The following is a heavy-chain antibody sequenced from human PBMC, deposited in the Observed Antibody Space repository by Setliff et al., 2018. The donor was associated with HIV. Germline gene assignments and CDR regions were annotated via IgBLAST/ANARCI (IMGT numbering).Heavy chain of an antibody. D-gene: IGHD3-10*01. J-gene: IGHJ6*02. Sequence: SETLPLTCTDSGGALTSTTYYWGWLRQPPGKGPEWIGTIHYTGNTYHNPSLNSRVTISEDTSKNQFSLKVNSVTDADTGIYYCSRSGVPPYYYYGMDVWGQGTTVTVSS. CDR2: IHYTGNT. V-gene: IGHV4-39*07. CDR3: SRSGVPPYYYYGMDV. CDR1: GGALTSTTYY.